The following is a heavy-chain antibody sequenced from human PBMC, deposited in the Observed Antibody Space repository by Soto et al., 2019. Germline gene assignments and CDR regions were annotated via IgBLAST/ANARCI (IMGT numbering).Heavy chain of an antibody. D-gene: IGHD3-3*01. CDR2: IYYSGRT. Sequence: SETLSLTWTVSGGSISSGGYGWSRIRPHAGKGLECIGYIYYSGRTHYNPSLKTRVTISVDTSKNQFSLKLSSVTAADTAVYYCARDPGKDFWSGYPYGMDVWGQATTVTVSS. V-gene: IGHV4-61*08. J-gene: IGHJ6*02. CDR3: ARDPGKDFWSGYPYGMDV. CDR1: GGSISSGGYG.